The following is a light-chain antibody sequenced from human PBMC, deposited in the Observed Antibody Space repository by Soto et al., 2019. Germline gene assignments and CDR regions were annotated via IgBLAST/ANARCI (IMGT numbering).Light chain of an antibody. J-gene: IGLJ1*01. V-gene: IGLV1-51*01. CDR2: DDN. CDR1: SSNIASNY. Sequence: QSVLTQPPSVSAAPGQRVTTSCSGTSSNIASNYVSWYQQFPGTAPRLLIYDDNKRPSGIPDRFSASKSGTSATLGITVLQSGDEADYYCGTWDSSLSGGVFGTGTKVTVL. CDR3: GTWDSSLSGGV.